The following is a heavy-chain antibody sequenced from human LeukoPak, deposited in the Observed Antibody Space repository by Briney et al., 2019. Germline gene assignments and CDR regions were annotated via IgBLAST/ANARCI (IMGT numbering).Heavy chain of an antibody. CDR3: ARDYYGSGSYRNYYYYGMDV. J-gene: IGHJ6*02. D-gene: IGHD3-10*01. CDR1: GYIFTGYY. CDR2: INPNSGGT. Sequence: ASVKVSCKASGYIFTGYYMHWVRQAPGQGLEWMGWINPNSGGTNYAQKFQGRVTMTRDTSISTASMELSRLRSDDTAVYYCARDYYGSGSYRNYYYYGMDVWGQGTTVTVSS. V-gene: IGHV1-2*02.